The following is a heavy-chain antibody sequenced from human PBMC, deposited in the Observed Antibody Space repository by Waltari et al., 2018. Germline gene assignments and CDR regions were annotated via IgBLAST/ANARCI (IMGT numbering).Heavy chain of an antibody. J-gene: IGHJ5*02. CDR2: LYHSGIT. CDR1: GYSISSGYY. CDR3: ARDLGAAAAHLNWFDP. Sequence: QVQLQESGPGLVKPSETLSLTCAGSGYSISSGYYWGWIRQPPGKGLEWIGSLYHSGITYYNPSLKSRVTISVDTSKNQFSLKLSSVTAADTAVYYCARDLGAAAAHLNWFDPWGQGTLVTVSS. V-gene: IGHV4-38-2*02. D-gene: IGHD6-13*01.